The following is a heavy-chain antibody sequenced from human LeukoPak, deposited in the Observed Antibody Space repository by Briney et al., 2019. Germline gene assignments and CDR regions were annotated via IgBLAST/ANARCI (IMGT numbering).Heavy chain of an antibody. CDR1: GFTFSNYW. CDR2: INQEGDEK. D-gene: IGHD5-12*01. Sequence: GGSLRLSCATSGFTFSNYWMSWVGQAPGKGLEWVANINQEGDEKYYADSVKGRFTMSRDNAKNSLYLQMNSLRADDTAVYYCARPYDSNRDHSGYGYWGRGTLVTVSS. V-gene: IGHV3-7*02. J-gene: IGHJ4*02. CDR3: ARPYDSNRDHSGYGY.